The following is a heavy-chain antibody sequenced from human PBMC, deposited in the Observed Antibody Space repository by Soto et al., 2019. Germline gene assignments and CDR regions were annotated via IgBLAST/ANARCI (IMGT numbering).Heavy chain of an antibody. V-gene: IGHV4-30-2*01. CDR1: GGSISSGGYS. D-gene: IGHD3-22*01. J-gene: IGHJ6*02. CDR2: IYHSGST. Sequence: QLQLQESGSGLVKPSQTLSLTCAVSGGSISSGGYSWSWIRQPPGKGLEWIGYIYHSGSTYYNPSLKSRVPISVNSSTNQCFLKLSSVTAADTAVYYCAGSAYYHKSGMDVWGQGTTVTVSS. CDR3: AGSAYYHKSGMDV.